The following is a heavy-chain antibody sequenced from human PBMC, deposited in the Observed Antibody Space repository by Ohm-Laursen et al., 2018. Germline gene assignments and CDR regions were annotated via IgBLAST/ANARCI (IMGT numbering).Heavy chain of an antibody. CDR1: GFTYDGHA. CDR3: AKARGPYNSRPLDS. D-gene: IGHD6-6*01. V-gene: IGHV3-9*01. CDR2: IDWNASVM. J-gene: IGHJ4*02. Sequence: SSLRLSCTATGFTYDGHAMHWVRQAPGKGLEWVSGIDWNASVMVYADTVKGRFTISRDNAKNSLYLQMDSVRDDDTGLYYCAKARGPYNSRPLDSWGQGTLVIVSS.